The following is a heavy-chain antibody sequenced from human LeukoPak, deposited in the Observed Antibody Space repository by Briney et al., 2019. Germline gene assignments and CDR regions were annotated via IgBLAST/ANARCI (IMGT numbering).Heavy chain of an antibody. CDR1: GGSISSYY. CDR3: AIGAWATDYGDYDDY. D-gene: IGHD4-17*01. J-gene: IGHJ4*02. V-gene: IGHV4-59*01. CDR2: IYYSGST. Sequence: PSETLSLTCTVSGGSISSYYWSWIRQPPGKGLEWIGYIYYSGSTNYNPSLKSRVTISVDTSKNQFSLKLSSVTAADTAVYYCAIGAWATDYGDYDDYWGQGTLVTVSS.